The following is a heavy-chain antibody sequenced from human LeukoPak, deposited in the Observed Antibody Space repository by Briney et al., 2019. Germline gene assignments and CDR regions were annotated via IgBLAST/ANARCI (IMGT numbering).Heavy chain of an antibody. Sequence: QPGRSLRLSCAASGFTFSDYWMTWVRQAPGKGLEWVANIKQDGSEKYYVDSVEGRFTISRDNAKYSLYLQMNSLRAEDTAVYCCARDGGWAVRGADYWGQGTLVTVSS. D-gene: IGHD3-10*01. CDR3: ARDGGWAVRGADY. V-gene: IGHV3-7*01. J-gene: IGHJ4*02. CDR1: GFTFSDYW. CDR2: IKQDGSEK.